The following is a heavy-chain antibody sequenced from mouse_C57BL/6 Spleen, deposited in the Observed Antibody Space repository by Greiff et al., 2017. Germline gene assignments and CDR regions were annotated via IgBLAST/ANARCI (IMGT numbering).Heavy chain of an antibody. CDR3: ARDYGSSHGGCFDV. J-gene: IGHJ1*03. CDR2: LDPSDSFT. D-gene: IGHD1-1*01. Sequence: QVQLQQPGAELVMPGASVKLSCKASGYTFTSYWMHWVKPRPGQGLEWIGELDPSDSFTNYNQQFKGKSTLTVDKSSSTAYMQLSSLTSEDSAVYYCARDYGSSHGGCFDVWGTGTTGTVSS. V-gene: IGHV1-69*01. CDR1: GYTFTSYW.